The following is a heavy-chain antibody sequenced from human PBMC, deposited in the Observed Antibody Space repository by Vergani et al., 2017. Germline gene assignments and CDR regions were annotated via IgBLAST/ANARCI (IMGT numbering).Heavy chain of an antibody. Sequence: QVQLQESGPGLVKPSQTLSLTCTVSGGSINSHNYYWSWIRQPAGKGLEWIGRIHTSGSTNYNPSLKSRVTMSEDTSKNQFSLKLSSVTAADTAVYYCASEDRYCSSTSCYQGWGQGTLVTVSS. V-gene: IGHV4-61*02. CDR3: ASEDRYCSSTSCYQG. CDR2: IHTSGST. J-gene: IGHJ4*02. CDR1: GGSINSHNYY. D-gene: IGHD2-2*01.